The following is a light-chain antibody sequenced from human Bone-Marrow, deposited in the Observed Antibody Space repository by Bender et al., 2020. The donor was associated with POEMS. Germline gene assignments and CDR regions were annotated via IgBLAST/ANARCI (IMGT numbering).Light chain of an antibody. V-gene: IGLV2-11*01. CDR2: DVS. CDR3: CSYTGTYTWV. Sequence: QPALTQPRSVSGSPGQSVTISCTGNISDVGVYNFVSWYQQHPGKAPKLMIYDVSNRPSGVSNRLAGSKSGNTASLTISGLQAEDEAHYYCCSYTGTYTWVFGGGTKLTVL. CDR1: ISDVGVYNF. J-gene: IGLJ3*02.